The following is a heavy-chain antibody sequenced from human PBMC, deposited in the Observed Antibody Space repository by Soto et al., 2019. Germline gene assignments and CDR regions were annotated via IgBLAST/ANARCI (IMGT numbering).Heavy chain of an antibody. D-gene: IGHD3-3*01. CDR3: ARDLLYRAVFEI. CDR1: GGSLTSNGDY. Sequence: QVHLQESGPGLVKPSQTLSLTCTVSGGSLTSNGDYWSWIRQRPEKGLKWLGYIHYSGTTHFNPSLKSRRSISMGTSNAQFSLNLTSVTAADTAVYFGARDLLYRAVFEIWGQGTLVTVSA. V-gene: IGHV4-31*03. CDR2: IHYSGTT. J-gene: IGHJ3*02.